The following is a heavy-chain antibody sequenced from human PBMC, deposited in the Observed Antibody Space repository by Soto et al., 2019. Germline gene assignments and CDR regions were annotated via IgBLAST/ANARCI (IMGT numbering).Heavy chain of an antibody. Sequence: SETLSLTCTVSGGSISSSSYYWGWIRQPPGKGQEWIGSIYYSGSTYYNPSLKSRVTISVDTSKNQFSLKLSSVTAADTAVYYCARLGRDCYIRDVRYYIDYRGPGTLVTVSS. J-gene: IGHJ4*02. V-gene: IGHV4-39*01. CDR3: ARLGRDCYIRDVRYYIDY. CDR2: IYYSGST. D-gene: IGHD2-21*01. CDR1: GGSISSSSYY.